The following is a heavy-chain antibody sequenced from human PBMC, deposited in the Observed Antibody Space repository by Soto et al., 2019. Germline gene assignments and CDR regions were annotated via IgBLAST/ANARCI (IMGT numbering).Heavy chain of an antibody. J-gene: IGHJ5*02. V-gene: IGHV4-34*01. D-gene: IGHD3-10*01. Sequence: SETLSLTCAVDGGSFSGYYWSWIRQPPGKGLEWIGEINHSGSTNYNPSLKSRVTISVDTSKNQFSLKLSSVTAADTAVYYCARGVVKRSRGVIWTKGWFDPWGQGTLVTVSS. CDR2: INHSGST. CDR1: GGSFSGYY. CDR3: ARGVVKRSRGVIWTKGWFDP.